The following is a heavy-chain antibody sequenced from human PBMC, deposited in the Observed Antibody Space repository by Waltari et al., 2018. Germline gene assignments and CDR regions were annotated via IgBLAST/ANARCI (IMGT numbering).Heavy chain of an antibody. D-gene: IGHD3-22*01. CDR1: GGSIRSSSYY. J-gene: IGHJ4*02. Sequence: QLQLQESGPGLVKPSETLSLTCTVSGGSIRSSSYYWGWTRQPPGKGLEWIGSIYYSGSTYYNPSLKSRVTISVDTSKNQFSLKLSSVTAADTAVYYCASQRASSGYYTIDYWGQGTLVTVSS. CDR3: ASQRASSGYYTIDY. V-gene: IGHV4-39*07. CDR2: IYYSGST.